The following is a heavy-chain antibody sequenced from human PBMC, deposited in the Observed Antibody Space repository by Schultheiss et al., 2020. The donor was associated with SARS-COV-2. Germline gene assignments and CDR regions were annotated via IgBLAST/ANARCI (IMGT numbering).Heavy chain of an antibody. CDR3: ARGNYFDY. V-gene: IGHV4-34*01. J-gene: IGHJ4*02. CDR1: GGSFSGYY. Sequence: SQTLSLTCAVYGGSFSGYYWSWIRQPPGKGLEWIGEINHSGSTNYNPSLKSRVTISVDTSKNQFSLKLSSVTAADTAVYYCARGNYFDYWGQGTLVTVSS. CDR2: INHSGST.